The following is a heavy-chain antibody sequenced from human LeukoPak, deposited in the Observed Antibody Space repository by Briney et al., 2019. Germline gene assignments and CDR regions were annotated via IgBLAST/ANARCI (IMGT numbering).Heavy chain of an antibody. V-gene: IGHV3-48*03. CDR3: AKDRGYFDWSPDY. CDR1: GFSFSSHD. CDR2: ISRGATT. D-gene: IGHD3-9*01. Sequence: GGSLRLSCAASGFSFSSHDMSWVRQAPGKGLEWVSYISRGATTNYADSVKGRFTISRDNAKNSLYLQMNSLRAEDTAVYYCAKDRGYFDWSPDYWGQGTLVTVSS. J-gene: IGHJ4*02.